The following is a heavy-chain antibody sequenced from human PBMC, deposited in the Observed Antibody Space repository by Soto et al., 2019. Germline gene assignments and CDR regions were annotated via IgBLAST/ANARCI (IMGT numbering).Heavy chain of an antibody. V-gene: IGHV4-59*08. CDR2: IYYSGST. Sequence: SETLSLTCTVSGGTISSHYLSWIRQPPGKGLEWIGYIYYSGSTNYNPSLKSRVTISVDTSKNQFSLKLSSVTAADTAVYYCARHGPRDILTGYYYYSMDVWGKGTTVTVSS. CDR3: ARHGPRDILTGYYYYSMDV. D-gene: IGHD3-9*01. CDR1: GGTISSHY. J-gene: IGHJ6*03.